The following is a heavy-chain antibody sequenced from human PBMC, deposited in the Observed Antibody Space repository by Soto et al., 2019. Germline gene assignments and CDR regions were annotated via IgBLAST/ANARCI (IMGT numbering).Heavy chain of an antibody. V-gene: IGHV1-2*02. J-gene: IGHJ4*02. CDR3: ARDPPHDSSGYYLDY. Sequence: ASVKVSCKASGYTFTGYYMHWVRQAPGQGLEWMGWINPNSGGTNYAQKFQGRVTMTRDTSISTAYMELSRLRSDDTAVYYCARDPPHDSSGYYLDYWGQGTLVTVSS. D-gene: IGHD3-22*01. CDR2: INPNSGGT. CDR1: GYTFTGYY.